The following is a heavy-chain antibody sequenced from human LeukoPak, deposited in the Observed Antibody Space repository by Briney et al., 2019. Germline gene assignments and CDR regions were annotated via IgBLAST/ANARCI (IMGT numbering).Heavy chain of an antibody. V-gene: IGHV4-30-4*07. CDR1: GGSISSGSYS. D-gene: IGHD3-10*01. Sequence: SQTLSLTCAVSGGSISSGSYSWSWIRQPPGKGLEWIGYFHYTGSTYYNPSLKSRVTISIDTSKNQFSLKLSSVTAADTAVYYCAREGGYYGSGSSNLFDYWGQGTLVTVSS. J-gene: IGHJ4*02. CDR2: FHYTGST. CDR3: AREGGYYGSGSSNLFDY.